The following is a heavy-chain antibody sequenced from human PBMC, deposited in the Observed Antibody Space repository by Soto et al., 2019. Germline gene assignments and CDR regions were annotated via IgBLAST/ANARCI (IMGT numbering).Heavy chain of an antibody. V-gene: IGHV4-59*08. Sequence: IQSHTNTVAGGSISNYCGSWIRKTPGKGLEWIGYIYYSGSTNYNPSLKSRVTISVDTSKNQFSLKLSSVTAADTAVYYCARLGSGSYYIGPYYMDVWGKGTTVTVS. CDR2: IYYSGST. D-gene: IGHD3-10*01. J-gene: IGHJ6*03. CDR3: ARLGSGSYYIGPYYMDV. CDR1: GGSISNYC.